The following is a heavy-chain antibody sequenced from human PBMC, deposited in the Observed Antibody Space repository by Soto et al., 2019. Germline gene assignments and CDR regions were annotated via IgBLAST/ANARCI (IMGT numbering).Heavy chain of an antibody. CDR3: ARVRRSSGYYYGY. CDR2: ISSNGGST. V-gene: IGHV3-64*04. Sequence: PGGSLRLSCSASGFTFSSYAMHWVRQAPGKGLEYVSAISSNGGSTYYADSVKGRVTMTRDTSTSTVYMELSSLRSEDTAVYYCARVRRSSGYYYGYWGQGTPVTVSS. D-gene: IGHD3-22*01. CDR1: GFTFSSYA. J-gene: IGHJ4*02.